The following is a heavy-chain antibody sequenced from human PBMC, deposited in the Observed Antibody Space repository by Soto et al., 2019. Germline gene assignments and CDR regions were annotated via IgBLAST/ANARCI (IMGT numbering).Heavy chain of an antibody. CDR1: GFTFSSYG. D-gene: IGHD2-21*01. J-gene: IGHJ6*03. CDR2: ISYDGSNK. CDR3: AKGVNNWHMDV. Sequence: QVQLVESGGGVVQPGRSLRLSCAASGFTFSSYGMHWVRQAPGKGLEWVAVISYDGSNKYYADSVKGRFTISRDNSKNTLYLQMNSLRAEDTAVYYCAKGVNNWHMDVWGKGTTVTVSS. V-gene: IGHV3-30*18.